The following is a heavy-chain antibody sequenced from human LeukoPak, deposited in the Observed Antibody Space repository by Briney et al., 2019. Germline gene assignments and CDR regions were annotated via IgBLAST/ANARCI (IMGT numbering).Heavy chain of an antibody. D-gene: IGHD2-2*01. Sequence: PSQTLSLTCTVSGGSISSGGYYWSWIRQHPGKGLEWIGYIYYSGSTYYNPPHKSRVTISVDTSKNQFSLKLSSVTAADTAVYYCARGHGYCSSTSCYASATFDPWGQGTLVTVSS. V-gene: IGHV4-31*03. CDR2: IYYSGST. CDR1: GGSISSGGYY. CDR3: ARGHGYCSSTSCYASATFDP. J-gene: IGHJ5*02.